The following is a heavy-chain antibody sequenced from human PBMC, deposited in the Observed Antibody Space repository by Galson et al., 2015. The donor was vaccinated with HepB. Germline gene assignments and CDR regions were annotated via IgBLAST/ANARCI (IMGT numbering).Heavy chain of an antibody. D-gene: IGHD1-26*01. CDR3: AKDDSVGATDDAFDI. J-gene: IGHJ3*02. CDR1: GFTFSSYG. CDR2: ISYDGSNK. Sequence: SLRLSCAASGFTFSSYGMHWVRQAPGKGLEWVAVISYDGSNKYYADSVKGRFTISRDNSKNTHYLQMNSLRAEDTAVYYCAKDDSVGATDDAFDIWGQGTMVTVSS. V-gene: IGHV3-30*18.